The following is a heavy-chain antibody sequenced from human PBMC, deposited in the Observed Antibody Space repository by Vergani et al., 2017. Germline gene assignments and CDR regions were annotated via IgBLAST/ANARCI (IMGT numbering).Heavy chain of an antibody. Sequence: QLQLQESGPGLVKPSETLSLTCTVSGGSISSSSYYWGWIRQPPGKGLEWIGRIYYSGSTYYNPSLKSRVTISVDTSKNQFSLKLSSVTAADTAVYYCARHPYSSSPDYWGQGTLVTVSS. CDR1: GGSISSSSYY. J-gene: IGHJ4*02. CDR3: ARHPYSSSPDY. D-gene: IGHD6-13*01. CDR2: IYYSGST. V-gene: IGHV4-39*01.